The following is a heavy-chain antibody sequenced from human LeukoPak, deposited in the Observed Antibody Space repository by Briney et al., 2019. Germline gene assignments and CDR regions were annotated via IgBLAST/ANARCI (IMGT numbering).Heavy chain of an antibody. CDR1: GFTFSNTW. V-gene: IGHV3-15*07. CDR3: TSLGYCSSTSCYAFYYYYYGMDV. CDR2: IKTKSDGGTT. Sequence: GGSLRLSCAASGFTFSNTWMNWVRQAPGKGLEWVGRIKTKSDGGTTDYAAPVNGRFTISRDDSKSIAYLQMNSLKTEDTAVYYCTSLGYCSSTSCYAFYYYYYGMDVWGQGTTVTVSS. D-gene: IGHD2-2*01. J-gene: IGHJ6*02.